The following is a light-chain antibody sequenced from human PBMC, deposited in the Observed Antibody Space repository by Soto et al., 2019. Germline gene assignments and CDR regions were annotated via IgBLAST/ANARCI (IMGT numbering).Light chain of an antibody. CDR1: NSDVGGYNY. CDR2: EVF. V-gene: IGLV2-14*01. Sequence: QSALTQPASESGSPGQSITIPCTGTNSDVGGYNYVSWYQHHPGKAPKLMIYEVFNRPSGVSSRFSGSKSGSTASLTISGLQAEDEADYYCSSYTTTNTLYVFGTGTKVTVL. J-gene: IGLJ1*01. CDR3: SSYTTTNTLYV.